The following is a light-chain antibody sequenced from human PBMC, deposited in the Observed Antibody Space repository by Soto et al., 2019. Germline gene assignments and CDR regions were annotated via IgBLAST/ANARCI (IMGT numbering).Light chain of an antibody. Sequence: EIVMTQSPATLSVSPGERATLSCRASQSVSSNLAWYQQKPGQAPRLLIYGASTRATGIPARFSGSRSGTEFTLTISSLQSEDFEVYYCQQSNNWPYTFGQGTKLDIK. CDR3: QQSNNWPYT. CDR2: GAS. CDR1: QSVSSN. V-gene: IGKV3-15*01. J-gene: IGKJ2*01.